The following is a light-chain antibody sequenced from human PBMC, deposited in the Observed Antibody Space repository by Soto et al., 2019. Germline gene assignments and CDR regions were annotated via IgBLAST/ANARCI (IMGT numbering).Light chain of an antibody. Sequence: EIVMTQSPGTLSVSPGERATLSCXASQSVSTNLAWYQQKPGQTPTLLXYGASTRATGIPARFSGSGSGTEFTLTIGSLQSEDSAVYYCQQYNNWPPWTFGQGTKVDIK. CDR3: QQYNNWPPWT. V-gene: IGKV3-15*01. CDR1: QSVSTN. CDR2: GAS. J-gene: IGKJ1*01.